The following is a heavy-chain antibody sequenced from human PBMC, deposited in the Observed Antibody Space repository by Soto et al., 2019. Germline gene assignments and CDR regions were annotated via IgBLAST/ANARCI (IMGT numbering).Heavy chain of an antibody. D-gene: IGHD1-7*01. V-gene: IGHV4-4*07. CDR1: GGSISSYH. CDR3: ARESGDNWDYEAY. CDR2: IYTSGNT. J-gene: IGHJ4*02. Sequence: PSETLSLTCTVSGGSISSYHWSWIRQSAGKGLEWIGRIYTSGNTHYSPSLKSRVTVSIDTSKNQFFLTVNSVTAADSAVYYCARESGDNWDYEAYWGQGTPVTVSS.